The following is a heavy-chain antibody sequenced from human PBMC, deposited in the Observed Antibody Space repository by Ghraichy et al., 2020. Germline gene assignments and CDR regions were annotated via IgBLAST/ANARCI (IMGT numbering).Heavy chain of an antibody. CDR2: TKNKGNSYTT. CDR3: DRVPADAYDSNDHLDY. CDR1: GFSFSDHH. Sequence: GESLNFSCAASGFSFSDHHLDWVRQAPGMGLEWVGRTKNKGNSYTTKYAASVRGRFTISRDGSKNSLYLQMNSLKTEDTAVYYCDRVPADAYDSNDHLDYRGQGTLVTVAS. J-gene: IGHJ4*02. V-gene: IGHV3-72*01. D-gene: IGHD3-22*01.